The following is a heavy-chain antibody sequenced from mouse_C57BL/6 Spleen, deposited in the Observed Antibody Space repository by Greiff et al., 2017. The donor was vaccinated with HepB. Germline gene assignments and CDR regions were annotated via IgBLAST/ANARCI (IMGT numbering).Heavy chain of an antibody. J-gene: IGHJ3*01. CDR3: APTGPFFAY. D-gene: IGHD4-1*02. CDR2: IRLKSDNYAT. Sequence: EVKLMESGGGLVQPGGSMKLSCVASGFTFSNYWMNWVRQSPEKGLEWVAQIRLKSDNYATHYAESVKGRFTISRDDSKSSVYLQMNNLRAEDTGIYYCAPTGPFFAYWGQGTLVTVSA. CDR1: GFTFSNYW. V-gene: IGHV6-3*01.